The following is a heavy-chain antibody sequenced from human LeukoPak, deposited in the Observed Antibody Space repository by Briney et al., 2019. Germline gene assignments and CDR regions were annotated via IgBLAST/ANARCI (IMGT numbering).Heavy chain of an antibody. Sequence: SETLSLTCTVSGGSISSSSYYWGWIRQPPGKGLEWIGSIYYSGSTYYSPSLKSRVTISVDTSKNQFSLKLSSVTAADTAVYYCASDYYDSSGYQSGPHRSFDYWGQGTLVTVSS. CDR1: GGSISSSSYY. CDR2: IYYSGST. D-gene: IGHD3-22*01. J-gene: IGHJ4*02. CDR3: ASDYYDSSGYQSGPHRSFDY. V-gene: IGHV4-39*01.